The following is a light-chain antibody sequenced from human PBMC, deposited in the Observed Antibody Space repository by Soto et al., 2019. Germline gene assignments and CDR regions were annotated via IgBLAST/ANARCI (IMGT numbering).Light chain of an antibody. CDR2: DVS. CDR3: SSYTHSATTYV. J-gene: IGLJ1*01. Sequence: QSVLTQPASVSGSPGQSITISCTGTSSDVGGYNYVSWYQQHPGKAPKLMIYDVSYRPSGVSNRFSGSKSANAASLTISGLQAEDEADYYCSSYTHSATTYVFGTGTKVT. V-gene: IGLV2-14*01. CDR1: SSDVGGYNY.